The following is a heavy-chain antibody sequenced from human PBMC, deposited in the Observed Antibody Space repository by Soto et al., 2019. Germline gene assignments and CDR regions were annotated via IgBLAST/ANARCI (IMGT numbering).Heavy chain of an antibody. J-gene: IGHJ6*02. CDR1: EFTVSSNY. CDR2: IYSGGST. V-gene: IGHV3-53*01. CDR3: AGRVGATNYGMDV. D-gene: IGHD1-26*01. Sequence: GGSLRLSCAASEFTVSSNYMDWVRQAPGKGLECVSTIYSGGSTYYADSVKGRFTISRDNSKNTLYLQMNNLRAEDTAVYYCAGRVGATNYGMDVWGQGTTVTVSS.